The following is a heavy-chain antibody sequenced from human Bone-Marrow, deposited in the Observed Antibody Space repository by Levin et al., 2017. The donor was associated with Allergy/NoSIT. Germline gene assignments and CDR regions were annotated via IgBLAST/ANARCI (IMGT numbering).Heavy chain of an antibody. J-gene: IGHJ6*03. CDR3: TRGPCRGDNKNFHYYLDV. V-gene: IGHV3-49*04. Sequence: GGSLRLSCAASGFPISDYAMSWVRQAPGKGLEWVGFIRSNAYGGTSENAASVKGRFTISRDDYKSIAYLQMNSLKTEDTAVYYCTRGPCRGDNKNFHYYLDVWGKGTTVTVSS. CDR1: GFPISDYA. CDR2: IRSNAYGGTS. D-gene: IGHD4-17*01.